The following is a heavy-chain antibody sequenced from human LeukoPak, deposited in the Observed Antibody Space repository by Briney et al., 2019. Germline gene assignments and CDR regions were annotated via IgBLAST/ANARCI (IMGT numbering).Heavy chain of an antibody. D-gene: IGHD3-10*01. Sequence: RPSQTLSLTCSVSGGSISSSNYYWSWIRQPAGKGLEWIGRIYTSGSTNYNPSLKSRVTMSVDTSKNQFSLKLSSVTAADTAVYYCAAVPGSYYTVYHFDYWGQGTLVTVSS. CDR1: GGSISSSNYY. CDR3: AAVPGSYYTVYHFDY. CDR2: IYTSGST. J-gene: IGHJ4*02. V-gene: IGHV4-61*02.